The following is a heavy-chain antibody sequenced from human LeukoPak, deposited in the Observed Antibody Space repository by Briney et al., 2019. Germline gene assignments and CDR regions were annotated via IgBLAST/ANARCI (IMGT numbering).Heavy chain of an antibody. Sequence: SETLSLTCTVSGGSISSSRDYWAWIRQPPGKGLEWIANIYYSGSTYYSPSLKSRVTISVDTSKNQFFLELSSVTAADTAVYYCARGDGDYGGAMDIWGQGTMVTVSS. CDR3: ARGDGDYGGAMDI. CDR1: GGSISSSRDY. J-gene: IGHJ3*02. V-gene: IGHV4-39*01. CDR2: IYYSGST. D-gene: IGHD4-17*01.